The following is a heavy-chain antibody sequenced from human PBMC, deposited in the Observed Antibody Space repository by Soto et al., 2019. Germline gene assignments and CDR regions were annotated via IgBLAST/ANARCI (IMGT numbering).Heavy chain of an antibody. J-gene: IGHJ6*02. CDR1: GFTFSSYG. CDR3: AKDRIAVAGTGHYYYYGMDV. D-gene: IGHD6-19*01. CDR2: ISYDGSNK. V-gene: IGHV3-30*18. Sequence: QVQLVESGGGVVQPGRSLRLSCVASGFTFSSYGMHWVRQAPGKGLEWVAVISYDGSNKYYADSVKGRFTISRDNSKNTLYLQMNSLRAEDTAVYYCAKDRIAVAGTGHYYYYGMDVWGQGTTVTVSS.